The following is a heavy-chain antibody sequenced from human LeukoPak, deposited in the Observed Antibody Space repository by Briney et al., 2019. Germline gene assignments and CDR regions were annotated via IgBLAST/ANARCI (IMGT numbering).Heavy chain of an antibody. D-gene: IGHD3-22*01. Sequence: GGSLRLSCAASGFTFSTYWKHWVRQAPGKGLVWVSRIKSDGSTNYADSVKGRFTISRDNAKNTVSLQMNSLRPEDTGVYYCARAPSEIGGYYPEYFRHWGQGTLVTVSS. J-gene: IGHJ1*01. CDR3: ARAPSEIGGYYPEYFRH. CDR1: GFTFSTYW. V-gene: IGHV3-74*01. CDR2: IKSDGST.